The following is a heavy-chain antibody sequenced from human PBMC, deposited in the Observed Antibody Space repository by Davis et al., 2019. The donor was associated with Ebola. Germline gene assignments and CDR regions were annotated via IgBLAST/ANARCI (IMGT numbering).Heavy chain of an antibody. D-gene: IGHD5-12*01. CDR2: INHSGST. J-gene: IGHJ5*02. Sequence: GSLRLSCAASGFTFSNAWMSWVRQAPGKGLEWIGEINHSGSTNYNPSLKSRVTISVDTSKNQFSLKLSSVTAADTAVYYCARGRRWLRSNWFDPWGQGTLVTVSS. CDR3: ARGRRWLRSNWFDP. CDR1: GFTFSNAW. V-gene: IGHV4-34*01.